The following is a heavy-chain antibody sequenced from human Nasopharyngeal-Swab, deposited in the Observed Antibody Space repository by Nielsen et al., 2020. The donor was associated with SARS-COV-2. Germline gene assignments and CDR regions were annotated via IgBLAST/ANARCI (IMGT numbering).Heavy chain of an antibody. CDR2: IYYSGST. V-gene: IGHV4-39*01. CDR3: ARHPHMVRGVSGWFDP. J-gene: IGHJ5*02. CDR1: GGPISSSSYY. Sequence: SETLSLTCTVSGGPISSSSYYWGWIRQPPGKGLEWIGSIYYSGSTYYNPSLKSRVTISVDTSKNQFSLKLSSVTAADTAVYYCARHPHMVRGVSGWFDPWGQGTLVTVSS. D-gene: IGHD3-10*01.